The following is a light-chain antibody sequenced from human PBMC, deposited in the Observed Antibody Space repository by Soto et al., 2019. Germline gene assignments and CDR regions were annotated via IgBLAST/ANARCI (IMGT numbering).Light chain of an antibody. V-gene: IGKV3-11*01. CDR2: DAS. CDR1: QSISSH. CDR3: QQRPNWLLT. Sequence: EIVLTQSPATLSLSPGERATLSCRASQSISSHLVWYQQRPGQAPRLLMYDASNRATGIPARFSGSGSGTDFTLTISRLEPEDFAVYYCQQRPNWLLTFGGGTKVEIK. J-gene: IGKJ4*01.